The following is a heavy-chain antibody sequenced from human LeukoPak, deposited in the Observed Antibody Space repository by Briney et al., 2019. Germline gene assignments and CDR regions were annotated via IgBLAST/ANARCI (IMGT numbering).Heavy chain of an antibody. CDR1: GFTFSNYG. CDR3: ATYRNYGSGSYFSDY. Sequence: GRSLRLSCTASGFTFSNYGMHWVRQAAGKGLEWVAVIWYDGSNKYYADSVKGRFTISRDNSKNTLYLQINSLRIEDTAVYYCATYRNYGSGSYFSDYWGQGTLVTVSS. V-gene: IGHV3-33*01. D-gene: IGHD3-10*01. J-gene: IGHJ4*02. CDR2: IWYDGSNK.